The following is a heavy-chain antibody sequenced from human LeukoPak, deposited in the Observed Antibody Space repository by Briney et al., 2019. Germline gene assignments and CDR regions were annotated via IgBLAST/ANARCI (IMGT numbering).Heavy chain of an antibody. J-gene: IGHJ5*01. CDR1: GLTVSGTH. D-gene: IGHD3-16*01. CDR3: AKDEATSGGGLAS. Sequence: GGSLRLSCSASGLTVSGTHMRWVRQAPGKGLEWVSAMYTGGTTYYADSVTGRFTVSRDTSRNTLFLHMNSLRAEDTAVYYCAKDEATSGGGLASWGQGTLVIVSS. V-gene: IGHV3-53*01. CDR2: MYTGGTT.